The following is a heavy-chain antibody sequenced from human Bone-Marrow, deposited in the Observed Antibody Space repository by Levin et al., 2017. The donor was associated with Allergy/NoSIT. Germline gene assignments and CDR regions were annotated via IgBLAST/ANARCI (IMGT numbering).Heavy chain of an antibody. V-gene: IGHV3-30*18. Sequence: LSLTCAASGFTFSSYGMHWVRQAPGKGLEWVAVISYDGSNKYYADSVKGRFTISRDNSKNTLYLQMNSLRAEDTAVYYCAKETREEWLAYDWYFDLWGRGTLVTVSS. D-gene: IGHD6-19*01. CDR2: ISYDGSNK. CDR3: AKETREEWLAYDWYFDL. CDR1: GFTFSSYG. J-gene: IGHJ2*01.